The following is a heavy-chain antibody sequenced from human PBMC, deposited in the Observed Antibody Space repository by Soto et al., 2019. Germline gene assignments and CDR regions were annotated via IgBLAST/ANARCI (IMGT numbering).Heavy chain of an antibody. J-gene: IGHJ4*02. V-gene: IGHV3-7*01. CDR3: ARSSGWALDY. Sequence: LRLSCAASGFTFSSYWMRWVRQAPGKGLEWVANINQDGSEKYHVDSVKGRFTISRDNAKKSLYLQMNSLRAEDTAVYYCARSSGWALDYWGQGTLVTVSS. D-gene: IGHD6-19*01. CDR1: GFTFSSYW. CDR2: INQDGSEK.